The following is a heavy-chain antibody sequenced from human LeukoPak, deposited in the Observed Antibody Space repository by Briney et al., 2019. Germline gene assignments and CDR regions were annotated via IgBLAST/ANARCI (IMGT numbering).Heavy chain of an antibody. CDR1: GYTFTSYD. D-gene: IGHD5-18*01. V-gene: IGHV1-8*01. CDR3: ARAPEDTAMVTDY. CDR2: MNPISGNT. Sequence: ASVKVSCKASGYTFTSYDINWVRQATGQGLEWMGWMNPISGNTGYAQKLQGRVNMTRNTSISTAYMELSSLRSEDTAVYYCARAPEDTAMVTDYWDQGTLVTVSS. J-gene: IGHJ4*02.